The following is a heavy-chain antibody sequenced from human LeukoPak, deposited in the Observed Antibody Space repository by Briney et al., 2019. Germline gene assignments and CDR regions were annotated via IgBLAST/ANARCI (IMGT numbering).Heavy chain of an antibody. CDR3: AIGARYHRIAAAGTFDY. V-gene: IGHV3-30*03. CDR2: ISYDGSNK. D-gene: IGHD6-13*01. CDR1: GFTFSSYG. Sequence: GGSLRLSCAASGFTFSSYGMHWVRQAPGKGLEWVAVISYDGSNKYYADSMKGRFTISRDNSKNTLYLQMNSLRAEDTAVYYCAIGARYHRIAAAGTFDYWGQGTLVTVSS. J-gene: IGHJ4*02.